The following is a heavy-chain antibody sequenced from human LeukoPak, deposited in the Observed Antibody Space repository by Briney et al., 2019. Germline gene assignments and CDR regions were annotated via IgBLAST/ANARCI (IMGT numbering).Heavy chain of an antibody. CDR3: ARGGPLVARPFDY. D-gene: IGHD2-8*02. J-gene: IGHJ4*02. Sequence: GGSLRLSCAASGFAFSNYAMHWVRQAPGKGLEYVSGISSKGGSTYYANSVEGRFTISRDNSRNTLYLQMGSLRAEDMAVYYCARGGPLVARPFDYWGQGTLVTVSP. V-gene: IGHV3-64*01. CDR1: GFAFSNYA. CDR2: ISSKGGST.